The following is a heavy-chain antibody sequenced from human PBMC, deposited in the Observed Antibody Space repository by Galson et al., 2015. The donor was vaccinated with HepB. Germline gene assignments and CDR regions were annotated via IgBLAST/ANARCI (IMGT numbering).Heavy chain of an antibody. Sequence: SVKVSCKASGYTFTRYAMHWVRQAPGQRLEWMGWINAGDGNTKYSQKFQGRVTITRDTSASTAYMELSSLRSEDTAVYYCAGTMVRGLIIDGWFDPWGQGTLVTVSS. CDR3: AGTMVRGLIIDGWFDP. D-gene: IGHD3-10*01. CDR2: INAGDGNT. J-gene: IGHJ5*02. CDR1: GYTFTRYA. V-gene: IGHV1-3*01.